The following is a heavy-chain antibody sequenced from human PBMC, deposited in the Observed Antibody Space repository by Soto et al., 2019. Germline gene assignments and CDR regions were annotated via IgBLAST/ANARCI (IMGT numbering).Heavy chain of an antibody. Sequence: QVQLVQSGAEVKKPGASVKVSCKASGYTFTSYYMHWVRQAPGQGLEWMGIINPSGGSTSYAQKFQGXVXXXRXXSTSTVYMELSSLRSEDTAVYYCAKTRYSSGCLDYWGQGTLVTVSS. D-gene: IGHD6-19*01. J-gene: IGHJ4*02. CDR1: GYTFTSYY. CDR2: INPSGGST. V-gene: IGHV1-46*01. CDR3: AKTRYSSGCLDY.